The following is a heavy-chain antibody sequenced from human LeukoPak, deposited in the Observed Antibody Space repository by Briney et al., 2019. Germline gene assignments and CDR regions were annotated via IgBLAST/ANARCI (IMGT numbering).Heavy chain of an antibody. V-gene: IGHV3-30*04. D-gene: IGHD5-12*01. J-gene: IGHJ3*02. CDR3: ARPYSGYTLNDAFDI. Sequence: GGSLRLSCAASGFTFSSYAMHWVRQAPGKGLEWVAVISYDGSNKYYADSVKGRFTISRDNSKNTLYLQMNSLRAEDTAVYYCARPYSGYTLNDAFDIWGQGTMVTVSS. CDR2: ISYDGSNK. CDR1: GFTFSSYA.